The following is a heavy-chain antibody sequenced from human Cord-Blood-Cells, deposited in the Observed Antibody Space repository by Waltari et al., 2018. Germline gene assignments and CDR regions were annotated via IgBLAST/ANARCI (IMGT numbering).Heavy chain of an antibody. CDR2: IIPILGIA. Sequence: QVQLVQSGAAVKKPGSSVKVSCTASGDTFSSYAISWVRQAPGQGLEWMGRIIPILGIANYAQKFQGRVTITADKSTSTAYMELSSLRSEDTAVYYCASHDGNYYDILTGYYFDYWGQGTLVTVSS. V-gene: IGHV1-69*09. D-gene: IGHD3-9*01. CDR3: ASHDGNYYDILTGYYFDY. J-gene: IGHJ4*02. CDR1: GDTFSSYA.